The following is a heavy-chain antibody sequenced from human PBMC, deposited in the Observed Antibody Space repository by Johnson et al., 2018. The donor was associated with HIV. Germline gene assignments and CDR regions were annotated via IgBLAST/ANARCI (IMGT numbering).Heavy chain of an antibody. Sequence: VQLVESGGGVVQPGRSLRLSCVASGFTFRSYGMNWVRQAPGQGLEWVSGLSGSGGSTYSADSVKGRFTISRDNSENTLYLQMNSLRAEDTAVYYCAREKIRAFDIWGQGTMVTVSS. CDR2: LSGSGGST. CDR3: AREKIRAFDI. J-gene: IGHJ3*02. CDR1: GFTFRSYG. V-gene: IGHV3-23*04.